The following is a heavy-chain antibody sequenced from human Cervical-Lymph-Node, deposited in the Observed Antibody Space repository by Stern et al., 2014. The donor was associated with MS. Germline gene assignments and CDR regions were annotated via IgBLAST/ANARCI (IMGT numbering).Heavy chain of an antibody. CDR2: ISWNSGSI. J-gene: IGHJ6*02. CDR3: AGYSYYYYGMDV. D-gene: IGHD5-18*01. CDR1: GFTFDDYA. V-gene: IGHV3-9*01. Sequence: EVHLVESGGGLVQPGRSLRLSCAASGFTFDDYAMHWVRQAPGKGLEWVSGISWNSGSIGYADSVKGRFTISRDNAKNSLYLQMNSLRAEDTALYYCAGYSYYYYGMDVWGQGTTVTVSS.